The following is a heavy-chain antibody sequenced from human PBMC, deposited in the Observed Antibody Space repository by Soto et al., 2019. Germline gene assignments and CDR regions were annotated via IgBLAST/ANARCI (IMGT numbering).Heavy chain of an antibody. J-gene: IGHJ5*02. CDR2: ISNDESNK. CDR3: ARDASYGDSTLFDP. CDR1: GFTFSSYA. Sequence: QVQLVESGGGVVQPGRSLRLSCAASGFTFSSYAMHWVRQAPGKGLGWVAVISNDESNKYYADSVKGRFTISRDTSKNTLYLQMNSLRVDDTAVYYCARDASYGDSTLFDPWGQGTLVTVSS. D-gene: IGHD4-17*01. V-gene: IGHV3-30-3*01.